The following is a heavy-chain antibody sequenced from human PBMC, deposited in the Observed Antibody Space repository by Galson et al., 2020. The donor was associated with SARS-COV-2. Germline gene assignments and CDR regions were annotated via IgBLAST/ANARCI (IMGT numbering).Heavy chain of an antibody. D-gene: IGHD1-26*01. V-gene: IGHV3-43*01. CDR2: ISGDGNSI. Sequence: QAGGSLRLSCAASGFTFEEYTMHWVRQAPGKGLEWISLISGDGNSIDYADSVKGRFTISRDNRKNSLFLQMDSLTTEDTALYYCTTWVFDYWGQGSLVTVSS. J-gene: IGHJ4*02. CDR1: GFTFEEYT. CDR3: TTWVFDY.